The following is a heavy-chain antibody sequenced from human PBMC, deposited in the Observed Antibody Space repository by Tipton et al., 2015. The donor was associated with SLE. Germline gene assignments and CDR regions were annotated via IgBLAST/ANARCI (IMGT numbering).Heavy chain of an antibody. Sequence: QSGPEVKKPGSSVKVSCKASGGTFSSYAISWVRQAPGQGLEWMGGIIPIFGTANYAQKFQGRVTITTDESTSTAYMELSSLRSEDAAVYYCARANPIAAADIDFDYWGQGTLVTVSS. CDR3: ARANPIAAADIDFDY. CDR1: GGTFSSYA. D-gene: IGHD6-13*01. J-gene: IGHJ4*02. CDR2: IIPIFGTA. V-gene: IGHV1-69*05.